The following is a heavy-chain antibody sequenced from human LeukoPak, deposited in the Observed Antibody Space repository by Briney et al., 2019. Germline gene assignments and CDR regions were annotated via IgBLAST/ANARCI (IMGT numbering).Heavy chain of an antibody. CDR2: IYPSGST. V-gene: IGHV4-4*07. J-gene: IGHJ6*02. CDR1: DGSISSYY. D-gene: IGHD6-13*01. Sequence: PSETLSLTCTVSDGSISSYYWSWIRQPAGKGLEWIGRIYPSGSTFYNPSLKSRVTMSVDTSKNQFSLKLSSVTAADTAVYYCARTSSSSWSYGMDVWGQGTTVTVSS. CDR3: ARTSSSSWSYGMDV.